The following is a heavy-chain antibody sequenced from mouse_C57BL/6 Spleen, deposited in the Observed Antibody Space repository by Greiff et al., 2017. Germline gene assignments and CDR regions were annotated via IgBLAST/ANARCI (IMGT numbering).Heavy chain of an antibody. CDR3: ERGSGYDGFDY. J-gene: IGHJ3*01. V-gene: IGHV1-59*01. Sequence: VQLQQPGAELVRPGTSVKMSCKASGYTFTSYWMHWVKQRPGQGLEWIGIIDPSDSDTNYNQKFKGKATLTVDTSSSTAYMELSSLTSEDSAVDYCERGSGYDGFDYWGQGTLVTVS. CDR1: GYTFTSYW. CDR2: IDPSDSDT. D-gene: IGHD2-2*01.